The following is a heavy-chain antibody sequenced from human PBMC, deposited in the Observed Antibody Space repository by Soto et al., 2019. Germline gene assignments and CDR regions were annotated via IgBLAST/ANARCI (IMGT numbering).Heavy chain of an antibody. CDR2: IYYSGSI. Sequence: SETLSLTCTVSGISVSTSDYYWGWVRQPPGKGLDWIGNIYYSGSIFYNPSLRSRVTLSVDTSKNQFSLRLNSVTVADTAVYFCAGFVVPASRNSDFDYWGQGTLVTVSS. CDR3: AGFVVPASRNSDFDY. CDR1: GISVSTSDYY. J-gene: IGHJ4*02. D-gene: IGHD2-15*01. V-gene: IGHV4-39*01.